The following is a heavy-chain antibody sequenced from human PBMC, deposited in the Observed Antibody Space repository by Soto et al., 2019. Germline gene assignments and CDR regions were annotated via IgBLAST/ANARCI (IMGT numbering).Heavy chain of an antibody. CDR3: ARDAPLRYFDWLLSGYGMDV. J-gene: IGHJ6*02. CDR1: GGSISSSNW. D-gene: IGHD3-9*01. V-gene: IGHV4-4*02. CDR2: IYHSGST. Sequence: SETLSLTCAVSGGSISSSNWWSWVRQPPGKGLEWIGEIYHSGSTNYNPSLKSRVTISVDKSKNQFSLKLSSVTAADTAVYYCARDAPLRYFDWLLSGYGMDVWGQGTTVT.